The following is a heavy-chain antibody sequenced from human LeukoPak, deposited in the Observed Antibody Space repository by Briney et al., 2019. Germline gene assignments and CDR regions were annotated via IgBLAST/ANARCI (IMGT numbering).Heavy chain of an antibody. CDR2: ISWNSGSI. CDR1: GFTFDDYA. J-gene: IGHJ3*02. V-gene: IGHV3-9*01. Sequence: GRSLRLSCAASGFTFDDYAMHWVRQAPGKGLEWVSGISWNSGSIGYADSVKGRFTISRDNGKNSLYLQMNSLRAEDTALYYCAKVDGRLELLDAFDIWGQGTMVTVSS. D-gene: IGHD1-26*01. CDR3: AKVDGRLELLDAFDI.